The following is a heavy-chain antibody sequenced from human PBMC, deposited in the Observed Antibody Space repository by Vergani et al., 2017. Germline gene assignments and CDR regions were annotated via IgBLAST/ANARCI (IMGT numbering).Heavy chain of an antibody. CDR3: ASRKVRTSDYYYYMDV. CDR2: IYYSGST. V-gene: IGHV4-59*01. D-gene: IGHD2-2*01. J-gene: IGHJ6*03. Sequence: QVQLQESGPGLVKPSETLSLTCTVSGGSISSYYWSWIRQPPGKGLEWIGYIYYSGSTNYNPSLKSRVTISVDTSKNQFSLKLSSVTAADTAVYYCASRKVRTSDYYYYMDVWGKGTTVTVSS. CDR1: GGSISSYY.